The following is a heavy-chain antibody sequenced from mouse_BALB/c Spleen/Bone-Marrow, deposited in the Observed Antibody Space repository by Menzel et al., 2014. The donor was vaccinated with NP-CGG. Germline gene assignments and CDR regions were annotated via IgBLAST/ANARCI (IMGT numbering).Heavy chain of an antibody. J-gene: IGHJ4*01. CDR3: ARSDGYRTMDY. D-gene: IGHD2-3*01. CDR1: GYAFSSSW. V-gene: IGHV1-82*01. Sequence: QVQLQQSGPELVKPGASVKISCKASGYAFSSSWMNWVKQRPGQGLEWIGRIYPGDGDTNYNGKFKGKATLTADKSSSTAYMQLSSLTSVDSAVYFCARSDGYRTMDYWGQGTSVTVSS. CDR2: IYPGDGDT.